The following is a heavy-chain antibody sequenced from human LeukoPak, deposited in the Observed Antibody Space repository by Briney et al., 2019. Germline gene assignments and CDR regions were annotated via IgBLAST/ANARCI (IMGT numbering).Heavy chain of an antibody. CDR2: IKSKTDGGTT. CDR3: TTGPFDYYGSASYLASGMDV. D-gene: IGHD3-10*01. V-gene: IGHV3-15*01. J-gene: IGHJ6*02. CDR1: GFTFSNAW. Sequence: PGGSLRLSCAASGFTFSNAWMSWVRQAPGKGLEWVGRIKSKTDGGTTDYTAPVKGRFTISRDDSKNTLYLQMNSLKTVDTAVYYCTTGPFDYYGSASYLASGMDVWGQGTTVTVSS.